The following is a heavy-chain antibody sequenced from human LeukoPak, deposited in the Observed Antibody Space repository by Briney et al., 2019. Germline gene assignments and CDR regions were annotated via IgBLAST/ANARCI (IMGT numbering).Heavy chain of an antibody. J-gene: IGHJ5*02. CDR2: ISAYNGNT. CDR3: ARDLLIVVVPAAMGGNNWFDP. D-gene: IGHD2-2*01. CDR1: GYTFTSYG. V-gene: IGHV1-18*01. Sequence: ASVKVSCKASGYTFTSYGISWVRQAPGQGLEWMGWISAYNGNTNYAQKPQGRVTMTTDTSTSTAYMELRSLRSDDTAVYYCARDLLIVVVPAAMGGNNWFDPWGQGTLVTVSS.